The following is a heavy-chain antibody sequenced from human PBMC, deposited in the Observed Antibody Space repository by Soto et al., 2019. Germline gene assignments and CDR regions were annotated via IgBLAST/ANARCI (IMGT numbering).Heavy chain of an antibody. CDR1: GGTFSSYA. D-gene: IGHD3-22*01. CDR2: IIPIFGTA. J-gene: IGHJ3*02. V-gene: IGHV1-69*06. CDR3: ARALLNYYDSSGYYVDAFDI. Sequence: QVQLVQSGAEVKKPGSSVKVSCKASGGTFSSYAISWVRQAPGQGLEWMGGIIPIFGTANYAQKFQGRVTITADKSTSTAYMELSSLRSEDTAVYYCARALLNYYDSSGYYVDAFDIWGQGTMVTVSS.